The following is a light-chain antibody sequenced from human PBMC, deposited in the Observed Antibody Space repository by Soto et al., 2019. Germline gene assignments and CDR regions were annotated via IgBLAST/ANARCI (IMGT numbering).Light chain of an antibody. CDR1: LSVGRN. J-gene: IGKJ5*01. V-gene: IGKV3-15*01. CDR2: AGS. CDR3: QQYNTWS. Sequence: MAQSPATLPVSAGERAPLSSRPSLSVGRNLARHKPKHGQEPLLHTEAGSNRATRTPSRCSGSGSGTEFTLTIINLQSEDFAVYYWQQYNTWSFGQGTRLEIK.